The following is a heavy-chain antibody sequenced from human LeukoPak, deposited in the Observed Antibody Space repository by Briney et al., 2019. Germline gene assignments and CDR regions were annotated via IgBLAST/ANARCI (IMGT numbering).Heavy chain of an antibody. J-gene: IGHJ4*02. Sequence: ASVKVSCKASGYTFTSYAMHWVRQAPGQRLEWMGWINAGNGNTKYSQEFQGRVTITRDTSASTAYMELSSLRSEDMAVYYCARGGSGWLNFDYWGQGTLVTVSS. V-gene: IGHV1-3*03. D-gene: IGHD6-19*01. CDR3: ARGGSGWLNFDY. CDR2: INAGNGNT. CDR1: GYTFTSYA.